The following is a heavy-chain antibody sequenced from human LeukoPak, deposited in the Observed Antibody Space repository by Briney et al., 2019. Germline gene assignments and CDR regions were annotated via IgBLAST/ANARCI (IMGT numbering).Heavy chain of an antibody. J-gene: IGHJ5*02. CDR3: ARGADGVSSNSRGWFDP. CDR2: ISYDGSNK. CDR1: GFTFSSYA. Sequence: GGSLRLSCAPSGFTFSSYAMHWVRQAPGKGLEWVAVISYDGSNKYYADSVKGRFTISRDNSKNTLYLQMNSLRVEDTAVYSCARGADGVSSNSRGWFDPWGQGTLVTVSS. V-gene: IGHV3-30*04. D-gene: IGHD2-15*01.